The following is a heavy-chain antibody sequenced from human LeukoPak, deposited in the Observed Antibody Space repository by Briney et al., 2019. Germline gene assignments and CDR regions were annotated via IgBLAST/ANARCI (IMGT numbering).Heavy chain of an antibody. D-gene: IGHD6-19*01. CDR2: ITSGGGST. J-gene: IGHJ4*02. CDR1: GFTFSSYA. Sequence: GGSLRLSCAASGFTFSSYAMSWVRQARGKGLEWVSAITSGGGSTYYADSVKGRFTISRDNSKNTLYLQMNSPRAEDTAVYYCAKSYGVAGYYFDYWGQGTLVTVSS. V-gene: IGHV3-23*01. CDR3: AKSYGVAGYYFDY.